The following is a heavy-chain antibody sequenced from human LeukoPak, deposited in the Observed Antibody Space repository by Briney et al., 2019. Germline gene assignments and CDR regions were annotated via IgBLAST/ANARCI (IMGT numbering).Heavy chain of an antibody. CDR3: ARNGYSGYDPFDY. CDR2: FDPEDGET. D-gene: IGHD5-12*01. Sequence: ASVKVSCKVSGYTLTELSMHWVRQAPGKGLEWMGGFDPEDGETIYAQKFQGRVTVTEDTSTDTAYMELSSLRAEDTAVYYCARNGYSGYDPFDYWGQGTLVTVSS. V-gene: IGHV1-24*01. CDR1: GYTLTELS. J-gene: IGHJ4*02.